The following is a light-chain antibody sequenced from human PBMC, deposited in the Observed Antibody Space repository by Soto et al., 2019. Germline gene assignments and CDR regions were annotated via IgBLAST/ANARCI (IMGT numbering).Light chain of an antibody. CDR3: QQTYSAPRT. CDR2: GTS. V-gene: IGKV3-20*01. CDR1: QSVSSSY. Sequence: PVERATLSCMSSQSVSSSYLAWYQQKPGQAPRVLIYGTSSRATGIPDRFSGSGSMTDFTLTISNLQPEDFATYYCQQTYSAPRTFGPGTRWIS. J-gene: IGKJ1*01.